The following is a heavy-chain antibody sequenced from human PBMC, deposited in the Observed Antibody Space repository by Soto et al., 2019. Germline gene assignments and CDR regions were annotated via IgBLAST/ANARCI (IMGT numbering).Heavy chain of an antibody. CDR2: IYHSGST. J-gene: IGHJ5*02. CDR1: GGSLSSGRYS. D-gene: IGHD1-26*01. CDR3: ARGRGAGWFDP. V-gene: IGHV4-30-2*01. Sequence: PSKTLSLTCAVSGGSLSSGRYSWSWIRQPPGKALEWIGYIYHSGSTYYNPSLKIRVTISVDRSKNQFSLKLSSVTAADTAVYYCARGRGAGWFDPWGQGTQVTVS.